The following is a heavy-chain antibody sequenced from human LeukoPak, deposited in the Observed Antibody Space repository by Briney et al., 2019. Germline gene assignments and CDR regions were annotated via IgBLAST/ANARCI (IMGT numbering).Heavy chain of an antibody. CDR1: GGSISTYY. CDR3: ARGRGDYLDF. V-gene: IGHV4-59*01. CDR2: IYYSGST. Sequence: SETLSLTCTVSGGSISTYYWRWIRQPPGKGLEWIGYIYYSGSTNYNPSLKSRVTISVDTSKNQFSLKVRSVTAADTAVYYCARGRGDYLDFWGQGTLVTVSS. J-gene: IGHJ4*02.